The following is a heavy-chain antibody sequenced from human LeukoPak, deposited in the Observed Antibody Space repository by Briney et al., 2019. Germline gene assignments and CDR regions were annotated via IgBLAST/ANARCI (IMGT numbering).Heavy chain of an antibody. CDR3: ARTTPNWGIFDY. Sequence: SETLSLTCTVSGGSISSGGYYWSWIRQHPGKGLEWIGYIYYSGSTYYNPSLKSRVTISVDTSKNQFSLKLSSVTAADTAVYYCARTTPNWGIFDYWGQGTLVTVSS. CDR2: IYYSGST. D-gene: IGHD3-16*01. CDR1: GGSISSGGYY. V-gene: IGHV4-31*03. J-gene: IGHJ4*02.